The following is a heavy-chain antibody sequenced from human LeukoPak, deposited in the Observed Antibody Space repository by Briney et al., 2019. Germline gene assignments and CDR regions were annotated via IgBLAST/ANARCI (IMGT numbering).Heavy chain of an antibody. V-gene: IGHV3-74*01. CDR1: GFTFSSYW. CDR3: ARGWTRYCSGGSXXYXXXYGMD. CDR2: INTDGSST. D-gene: IGHD2-15*01. Sequence: GGSLRLSCAASGFTFSSYWMHWVRQAPGKGLVWVSRINTDGSSTSYADSVKGRFTISRDNAKNTLYLQMNRLRAEDTAVYYCARGWTRYCSGGSXXYXXXYGMD. J-gene: IGHJ6*01.